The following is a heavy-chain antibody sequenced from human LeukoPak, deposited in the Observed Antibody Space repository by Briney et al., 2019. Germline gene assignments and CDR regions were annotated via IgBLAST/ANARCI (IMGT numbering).Heavy chain of an antibody. CDR3: AREDDCSGGSCYEGAVDY. V-gene: IGHV1-18*04. J-gene: IGHJ4*02. D-gene: IGHD2-15*01. CDR1: GYTFTGYY. Sequence: ASVKVSCKASGYTFTGYYMHWVRQATGQGLEWTGWISAYNGNTNYAQNLQGRVTMTTDTSTRTVYMELRSLRSDDTAVYYCAREDDCSGGSCYEGAVDYWGQGTLVTVSS. CDR2: ISAYNGNT.